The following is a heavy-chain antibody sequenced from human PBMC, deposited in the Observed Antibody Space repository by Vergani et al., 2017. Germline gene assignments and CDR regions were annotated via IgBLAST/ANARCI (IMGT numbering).Heavy chain of an antibody. CDR1: GGSISSGGYY. CDR2: IYYSGST. D-gene: IGHD4-17*01. J-gene: IGHJ4*02. Sequence: QVQLQESGPGLVKPTQTLSLTCTVSGGSISSGGYYWSWIRQHPGKGLEWIGYIYYSGSTYYNPSLKSRVTISVDTSKNQFSLKLSSVTAADTAVSYCAREARWGYGVDKSIDYWGQGTLVTVSA. V-gene: IGHV4-31*03. CDR3: AREARWGYGVDKSIDY.